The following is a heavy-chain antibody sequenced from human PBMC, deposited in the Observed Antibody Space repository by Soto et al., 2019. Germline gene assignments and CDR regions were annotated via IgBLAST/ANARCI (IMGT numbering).Heavy chain of an antibody. CDR1: GYTFTSYA. D-gene: IGHD3-22*01. CDR3: ARDLEDSSGYYYYVFGY. V-gene: IGHV1-3*01. Sequence: GASVKVSCKASGYTFTSYAMHWVRQAPGQRLEWMGWINAGNGNTKYSQKFQGRVTITRDTSASTAYMELSSLRSEDTAVYYCARDLEDSSGYYYYVFGYWGQGTLVTVSS. J-gene: IGHJ4*02. CDR2: INAGNGNT.